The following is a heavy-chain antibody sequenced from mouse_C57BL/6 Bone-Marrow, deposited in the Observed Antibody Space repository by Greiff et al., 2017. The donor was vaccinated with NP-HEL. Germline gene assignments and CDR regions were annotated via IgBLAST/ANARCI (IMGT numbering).Heavy chain of an antibody. CDR2: IDPENGDT. CDR3: TTWPFRLY. CDR1: GFNIQDDY. Sequence: EVQLQQSGAELVRPGASVTLSCTASGFNIQDDYMHWVKQRPEQGLEWIGWIDPENGDTEYASKFQGQATITADTSSNTAYLQLSSLTSEDTAVYYCTTWPFRLYRGQGTSVTVSS. V-gene: IGHV14-4*01. J-gene: IGHJ4*01. D-gene: IGHD1-3*01.